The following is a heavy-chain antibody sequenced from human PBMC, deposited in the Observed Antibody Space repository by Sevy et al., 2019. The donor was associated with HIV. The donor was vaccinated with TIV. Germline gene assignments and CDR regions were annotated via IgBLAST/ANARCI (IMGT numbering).Heavy chain of an antibody. CDR3: TTKKTGDFDWFGSGLYYFDY. CDR1: GFTFSNAW. J-gene: IGHJ4*02. V-gene: IGHV3-15*01. CDR2: IKSKTDDGTT. Sequence: GGSLRLSCAASGFTFSNAWMSWVRQAPGKGLEWVGRIKSKTDDGTTDYAAPVKGRFTISRDDSKNTLYLKMNSLKTEDTAVYYCTTKKTGDFDWFGSGLYYFDYWGQGTLVTVSS. D-gene: IGHD3-9*01.